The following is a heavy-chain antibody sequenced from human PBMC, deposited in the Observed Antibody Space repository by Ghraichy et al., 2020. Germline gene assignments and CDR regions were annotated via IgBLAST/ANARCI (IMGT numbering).Heavy chain of an antibody. Sequence: LSLTCAASGFTFSSYAMSWVRQAPGKGLEWVSAISGSGGNTYYADSVKGRFTFSRDNSKNTLYLQMNSLRAEDTAVYYCAKDVGRGGGSCSQHWGQGTLVTVSS. CDR1: GFTFSSYA. V-gene: IGHV3-23*01. D-gene: IGHD2-15*01. CDR2: ISGSGGNT. J-gene: IGHJ1*01. CDR3: AKDVGRGGGSCSQH.